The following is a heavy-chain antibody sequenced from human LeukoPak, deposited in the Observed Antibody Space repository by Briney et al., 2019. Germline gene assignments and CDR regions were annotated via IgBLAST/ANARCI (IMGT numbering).Heavy chain of an antibody. CDR3: AREGVRGVIIKGFDY. J-gene: IGHJ4*02. V-gene: IGHV1-46*01. Sequence: ASVNVSCKASGYTFTIYYMHWVRQAPGQGLEWMGIINPSGGSTSYAQKFQGRVTMTRDTSTSTVYMELSSLRSEDTAVYYCAREGVRGVIIKGFDYWGQGTLVTVSS. CDR2: INPSGGST. D-gene: IGHD3-10*01. CDR1: GYTFTIYY.